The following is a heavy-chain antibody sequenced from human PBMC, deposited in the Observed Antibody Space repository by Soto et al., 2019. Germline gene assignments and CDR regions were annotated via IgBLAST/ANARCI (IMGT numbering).Heavy chain of an antibody. CDR1: GGSFSGYY. Sequence: QVQLQQWGAGLLKPSETLSLTCAVYGGSFSGYYWSWIRQPPGKGLEWIGEINHSGSTNYNPSLKRPVTLSVDTSENQFSLKLSSGTAADTAVYYCARVTGRYYYGMDVWGQGTTVTVSS. CDR2: INHSGST. CDR3: ARVTGRYYYGMDV. J-gene: IGHJ6*02. V-gene: IGHV4-34*01.